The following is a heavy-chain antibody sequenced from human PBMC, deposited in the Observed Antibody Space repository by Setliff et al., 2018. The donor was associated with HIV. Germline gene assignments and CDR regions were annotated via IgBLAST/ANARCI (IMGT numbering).Heavy chain of an antibody. CDR1: GFSFGGYS. V-gene: IGHV3-21*01. CDR2: ISTTGSDR. CDR3: ARSASLHIATRPGFDF. D-gene: IGHD6-6*01. J-gene: IGHJ4*02. Sequence: GSLRLSCAASGFSFGGYSMNWVRQAPGQGLEWVSSISTTGSDRFYTDSVKGRFTISRDNAKKSLYLQMNSLRAEDTAVYYCARSASLHIATRPGFDFWGQGTLVTVSS.